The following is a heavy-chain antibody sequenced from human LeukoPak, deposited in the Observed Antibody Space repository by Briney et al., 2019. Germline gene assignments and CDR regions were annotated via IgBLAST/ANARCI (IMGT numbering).Heavy chain of an antibody. CDR3: ARDPTTVTKGLDI. J-gene: IGHJ3*02. Sequence: SETLSLTCTVSGGSMSSHYWSWIRQPPGKGLEWIGYISYIGSTNYNPSLKSRVAISIDTSKNQFSLKLSSVTAADTAVYYCARDPTTVTKGLDIWGQGTMVTVSS. CDR2: ISYIGST. D-gene: IGHD4-17*01. CDR1: GGSMSSHY. V-gene: IGHV4-59*11.